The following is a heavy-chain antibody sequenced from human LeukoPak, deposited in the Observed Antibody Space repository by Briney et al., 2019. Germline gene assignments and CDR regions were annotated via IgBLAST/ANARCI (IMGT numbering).Heavy chain of an antibody. CDR3: ARDLFYSVSGTYYNVARVFNY. CDR1: GCTFTGYY. CDR2: INPNSGGT. J-gene: IGHJ4*02. Sequence: AASVKVSCKASGCTFTGYYMHWVRQAPGQGLEWMGWINPNSGGTNYAQKFQGRVTMTRDTSITTAYMELTSLRSDDTAVYYCARDLFYSVSGTYYNVARVFNYWGQGTLVTVSS. V-gene: IGHV1-2*02. D-gene: IGHD3-10*01.